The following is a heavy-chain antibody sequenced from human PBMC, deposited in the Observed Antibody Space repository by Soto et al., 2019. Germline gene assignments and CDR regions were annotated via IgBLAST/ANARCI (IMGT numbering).Heavy chain of an antibody. Sequence: QVQLQESGPGLVKPSETLSLTCNVSGGSISTDYWSWIRQPPGKGLEWIGYIYYGGSINYNPSLESRVAISVDTSNNQFSLKMTSVTAAETAAYYCARHWDWGSLAYWGQGTLVTVSS. CDR1: GGSISTDY. CDR2: IYYGGSI. J-gene: IGHJ4*02. V-gene: IGHV4-59*08. D-gene: IGHD3-16*01. CDR3: ARHWDWGSLAY.